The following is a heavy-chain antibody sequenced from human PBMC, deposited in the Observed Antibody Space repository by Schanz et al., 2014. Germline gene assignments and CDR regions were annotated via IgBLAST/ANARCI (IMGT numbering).Heavy chain of an antibody. CDR3: AKGPYYYYYMDV. J-gene: IGHJ6*03. Sequence: DVQLLESGGGLVQPGGSLRLSCAASGFTFSSYWMHWVRQVPGKGLVWVSTIGTSGGTNYAESVKGRFTISRDNSKNTLYLQMNSLRAEDTAVYFCAKGPYYYYYMDVWGNGTTVTVSS. CDR1: GFTFSSYW. V-gene: IGHV3-23*01. CDR2: IGTSGGT.